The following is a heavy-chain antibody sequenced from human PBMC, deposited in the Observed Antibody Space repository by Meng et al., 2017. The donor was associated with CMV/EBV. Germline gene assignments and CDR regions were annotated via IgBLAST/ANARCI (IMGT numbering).Heavy chain of an antibody. CDR2: IIPILGIA. CDR3: ASCSTSCYIGWYFDL. Sequence: SVKVSCKASGGTFSSYTISWVRQAPGQGLEWMGRIIPILGIANYAQKFQGRVTITTDESTSTAYMELSSLRSEDTAVYYCASCSTSCYIGWYFDLWGRGTLVTVPQ. V-gene: IGHV1-69*02. D-gene: IGHD2-2*02. J-gene: IGHJ2*01. CDR1: GGTFSSYT.